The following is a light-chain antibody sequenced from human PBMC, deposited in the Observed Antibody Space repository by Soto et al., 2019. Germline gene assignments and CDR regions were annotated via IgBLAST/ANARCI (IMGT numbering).Light chain of an antibody. J-gene: IGKJ1*01. CDR2: DAS. Sequence: GDRVTITCRASQSISSWLAWYQEKPGKAPKLLIYDASSLESGVPSRFSGSGSGTEFTLTISSLQADDFATYYCQHYNTFPWTFGQGTKVEIK. CDR1: QSISSW. V-gene: IGKV1-5*01. CDR3: QHYNTFPWT.